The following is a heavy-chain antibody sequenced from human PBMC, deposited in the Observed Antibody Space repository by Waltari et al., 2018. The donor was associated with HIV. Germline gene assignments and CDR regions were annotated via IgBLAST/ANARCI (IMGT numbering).Heavy chain of an antibody. CDR1: GCRFSDHG. CDR3: AREDGGFTFVGRALDI. J-gene: IGHJ3*02. Sequence: EVQLVESGGGLVKPGGSLRLSCTASGCRFSDHGMNWVRQAPGKGLEWVSCISATSSYIYYAESVKGRFTISGDNAKNSLYLQVDSLRDEDTAVYYCAREDGGFTFVGRALDIWGQGTVVTVSS. CDR2: ISATSSYI. D-gene: IGHD4-17*01. V-gene: IGHV3-21*06.